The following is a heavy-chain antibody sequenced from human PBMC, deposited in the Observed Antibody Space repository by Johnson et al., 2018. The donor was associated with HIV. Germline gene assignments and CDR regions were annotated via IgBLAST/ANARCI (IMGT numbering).Heavy chain of an antibody. CDR3: ARDTSIAAARAGPEGAFDI. Sequence: QVQLVESGGGLAKPAWSPRLSCAASQFTFSRYYMNCVRQAPGNGLAWVAVISYDVSNKYYADSVKGRFAISRDNSKNTLHLQMNSLRAEDTAVYYCARDTSIAAARAGPEGAFDIWGQGTMVTVSS. J-gene: IGHJ3*02. D-gene: IGHD6-6*01. V-gene: IGHV3-30*09. CDR1: QFTFSRYY. CDR2: ISYDVSNK.